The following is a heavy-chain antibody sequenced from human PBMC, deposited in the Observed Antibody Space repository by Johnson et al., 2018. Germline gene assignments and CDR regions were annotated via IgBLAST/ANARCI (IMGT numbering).Heavy chain of an antibody. D-gene: IGHD6-19*01. CDR1: GFTFSAYW. CDR3: ASQGQWLDNAFDI. V-gene: IGHV3-74*02. CDR2: VHPDGRVT. Sequence: EVQLVESGGGLVQPGGSLRLSCVASGFTFSAYWLHWVRQPPGKGLIWVARVHPDGRVTAYADSVKGRFTISRDNSKNTVYLQMNSLSAEDMAVYCCASQGQWLDNAFDIWGQGTVVSVSS. J-gene: IGHJ3*02.